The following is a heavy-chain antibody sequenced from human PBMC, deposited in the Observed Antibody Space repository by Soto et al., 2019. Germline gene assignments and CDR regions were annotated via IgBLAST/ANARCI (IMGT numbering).Heavy chain of an antibody. CDR2: IYHSGST. Sequence: QLQLQESGSGLVKPSQTLSLTCAVSGGSISSGGYSWSWIRQPPGKGLEWIGYIYHSGSTYYNPSLKMRVTISVDRSKNQFSLKLSSVTAADTAVYYCARGVLVTMGEYFDLWGRGTLVTVSS. D-gene: IGHD3-10*01. J-gene: IGHJ2*01. CDR3: ARGVLVTMGEYFDL. V-gene: IGHV4-30-2*01. CDR1: GGSISSGGYS.